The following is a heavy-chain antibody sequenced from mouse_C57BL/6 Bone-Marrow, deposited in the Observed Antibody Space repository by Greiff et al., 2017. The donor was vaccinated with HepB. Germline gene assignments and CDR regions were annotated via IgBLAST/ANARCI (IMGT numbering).Heavy chain of an antibody. J-gene: IGHJ2*01. CDR3: ARYDSNYFGY. D-gene: IGHD3-2*01. CDR1: GFTFTDYY. Sequence: EVHLVESGGGLVQPGGSLSLSCAASGFTFTDYYMSWVRQPPGKALEWLGFIRNKANSYTTEYSASVKGRFTISRDNSQSILYLQMNALRAEDSATYYCARYDSNYFGYWGQGTTLTVSS. V-gene: IGHV7-3*01. CDR2: IRNKANSYTT.